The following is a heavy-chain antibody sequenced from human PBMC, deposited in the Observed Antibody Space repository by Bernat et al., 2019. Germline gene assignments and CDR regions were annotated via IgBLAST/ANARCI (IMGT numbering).Heavy chain of an antibody. CDR3: ARGRLSPRRSPYNWYVDL. Sequence: HVQRRESGGEVKKPAASVQFSCKASGYTFTSYGISWVRQAPGQGLEWMGWISAYNGNTNYAQKLQGRVTMTTDTSTSTAYMELRSLRSEDTAVYYCARGRLSPRRSPYNWYVDLGGRG. CDR2: ISAYNGNT. J-gene: IGHJ2*01. CDR1: GYTFTSYG. D-gene: IGHD3-10*01. V-gene: IGHV1-18*01.